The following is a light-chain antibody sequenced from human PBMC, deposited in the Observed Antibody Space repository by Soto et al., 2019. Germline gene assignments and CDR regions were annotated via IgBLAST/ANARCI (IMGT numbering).Light chain of an antibody. J-gene: IGKJ2*01. CDR1: QSVSSSY. Sequence: EIVLTQSPGTLSLSPGERATLSCRASQSVSSSYLAWYQQKPGQAPRLLIYGASSRATGIPDRFSGSGSGKNFTLTISRLEPEDFAVYYCQQYGSSSYTFGQGPKLESK. CDR2: GAS. V-gene: IGKV3-20*01. CDR3: QQYGSSSYT.